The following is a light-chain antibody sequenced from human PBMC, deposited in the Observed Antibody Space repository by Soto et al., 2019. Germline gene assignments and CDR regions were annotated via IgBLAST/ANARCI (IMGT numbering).Light chain of an antibody. Sequence: QSVLSQPPSASGTPGQRVTISCSGSSSNIGSNAVSWYQHLPGTAPKLLIYSNNQRPSGVPGRFSGSKSGSSASLAISGLQSEDEADYYCAAWDDTLNGPLNVFGTGTKLTVL. CDR1: SSNIGSNA. J-gene: IGLJ1*01. V-gene: IGLV1-44*01. CDR2: SNN. CDR3: AAWDDTLNGPLNV.